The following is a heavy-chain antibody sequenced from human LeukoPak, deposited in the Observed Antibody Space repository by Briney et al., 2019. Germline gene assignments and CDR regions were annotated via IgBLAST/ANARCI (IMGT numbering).Heavy chain of an antibody. J-gene: IGHJ3*02. Sequence: ASVKVSCKASGYTFTSYAMNWVRQPPGQGLEWMGWSNTNTGNPTYAQGFTGRFVFSLDTSVSTAYLQISSLKAEDTAVYYCASTTVLRYFDWLRGQGAFDIWGQGTMVTVSS. D-gene: IGHD3-9*01. V-gene: IGHV7-4-1*02. CDR1: GYTFTSYA. CDR2: SNTNTGNP. CDR3: ASTTVLRYFDWLRGQGAFDI.